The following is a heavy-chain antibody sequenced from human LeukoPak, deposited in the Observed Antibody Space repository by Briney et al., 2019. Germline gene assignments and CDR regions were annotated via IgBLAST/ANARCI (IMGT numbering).Heavy chain of an antibody. CDR2: INPSGSST. D-gene: IGHD3-22*01. CDR3: ARGTSDYDSSGYYEGWFDP. V-gene: IGHV1-46*01. Sequence: ASVKVSCKASGYTFTSYYMHWVRQAPGQGLEWMGIINPSGSSTSYAQKFQGKVTMTRDTSTSTVYMELSSLRSEDTAVYYCARGTSDYDSSGYYEGWFDPWGQGTLVTVSS. CDR1: GYTFTSYY. J-gene: IGHJ5*02.